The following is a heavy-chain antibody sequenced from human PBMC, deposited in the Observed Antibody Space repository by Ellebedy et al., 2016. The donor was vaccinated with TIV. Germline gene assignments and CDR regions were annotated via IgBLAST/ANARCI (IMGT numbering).Heavy chain of an antibody. J-gene: IGHJ4*02. Sequence: GESLKISCAASGFTFSSYAMSWVPQALGKGLEWVSTISNTGSRTSYADSVEGRFIISRDNSKKTLYLQMNSLRAEDTAVYYCAKGRGRGSDSSAPRYYFDYWGLGTLVTVSS. CDR1: GFTFSSYA. D-gene: IGHD3-22*01. CDR3: AKGRGRGSDSSAPRYYFDY. V-gene: IGHV3-23*01. CDR2: ISNTGSRT.